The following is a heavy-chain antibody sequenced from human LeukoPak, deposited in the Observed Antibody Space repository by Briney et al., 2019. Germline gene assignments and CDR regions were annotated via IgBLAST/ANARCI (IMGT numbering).Heavy chain of an antibody. Sequence: SETLSLTCTVSGGSISNYYWSWIRQPPGKGLEWIGYIYYSGTTSYNPSLKSRVTISVDTSKNQFSLKLNSVTAADTAVYYCARGVYIAAAQYGYWGQGTLVTVSS. CDR2: IYYSGTT. D-gene: IGHD6-13*01. V-gene: IGHV4-59*01. CDR3: ARGVYIAAAQYGY. CDR1: GGSISNYY. J-gene: IGHJ4*02.